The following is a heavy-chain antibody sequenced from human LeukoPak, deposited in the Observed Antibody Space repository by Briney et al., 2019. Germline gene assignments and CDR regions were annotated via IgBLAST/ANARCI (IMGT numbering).Heavy chain of an antibody. CDR1: GVIVSSNY. J-gene: IGHJ4*02. V-gene: IGHV3-23*01. CDR3: AKGRPPRSANCWDY. CDR2: ISGSGGST. Sequence: PGGSLRLSCAASGVIVSSNYMSWVRQAPGQGLEWVSAISGSGGSTYYADSVKGRFTISRDNSKNTLYLQMNSLRAEDTAVYYCAKGRPPRSANCWDYWGQGTLVTVSS. D-gene: IGHD2-21*02.